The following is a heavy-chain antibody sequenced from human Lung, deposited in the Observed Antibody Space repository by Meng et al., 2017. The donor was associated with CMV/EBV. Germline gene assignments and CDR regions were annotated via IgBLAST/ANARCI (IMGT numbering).Heavy chain of an antibody. D-gene: IGHD3-3*01. V-gene: IGHV3-30-3*01. CDR1: GFTFSSYA. J-gene: IGHJ6*02. CDR2: ISYDGSNK. CDR3: ARDRYELRFLKWQTRDYYGMDV. Sequence: LTXAASGFTFSSYAMHWVRQAPGKGLEWVAVISYDGSNKYYADSVKGRFTISKDNSKNTLYLQMNSLRAEDTAVYYCARDRYELRFLKWQTRDYYGMDVWXPGNXVNGAS.